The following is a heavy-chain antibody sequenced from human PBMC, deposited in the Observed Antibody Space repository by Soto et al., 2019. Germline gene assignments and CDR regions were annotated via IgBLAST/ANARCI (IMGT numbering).Heavy chain of an antibody. CDR2: INHSGST. CDR3: ARGLGVRRFLEWLPTRWFDP. D-gene: IGHD3-3*01. V-gene: IGHV4-34*01. CDR1: GGYFSGYD. Sequence: PSETLCLTCTVYGGYFSGYDWSWIRQPPGKGLEWIGEINHSGSTNYNPSLKSRVTISVDTSKNQFSLKLSSVTAADTAVYYCARGLGVRRFLEWLPTRWFDPWGQGTLVTVSS. J-gene: IGHJ5*02.